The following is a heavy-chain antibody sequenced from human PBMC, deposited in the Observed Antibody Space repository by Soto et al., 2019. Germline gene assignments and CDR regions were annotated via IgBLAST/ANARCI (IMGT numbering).Heavy chain of an antibody. CDR1: GFTFSSYA. V-gene: IGHV3-23*01. CDR3: ATGTFNFDS. CDR2: ISGSGGST. J-gene: IGHJ4*02. Sequence: EVQLLDSGGGLVQPGGSLRLSCAASGFTFSSYAMSWVRQAPGKGLEWVSSISGSGGSTYYADSVKGRFIISRDNSKSTLYLQMNSLRAEDTAVYYCATGTFNFDSWCQRTLVAVSS.